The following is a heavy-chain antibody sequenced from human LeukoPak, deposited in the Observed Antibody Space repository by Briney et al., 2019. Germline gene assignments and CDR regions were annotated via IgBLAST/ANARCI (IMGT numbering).Heavy chain of an antibody. CDR1: GGSISSGGYS. J-gene: IGHJ3*02. V-gene: IGHV4-30-2*01. D-gene: IGHD3-22*01. CDR2: IYHSGST. CDR3: ARDRGSNYYDSSGYWTDRAFDI. Sequence: PSETLSLTCAVPGGSISSGGYSWSWIRQPPGKGLEWIGYIYHSGSTYYNPSLKGRVTISVDRSKNQFSLKLSSVTAADTAVYYCARDRGSNYYDSSGYWTDRAFDIWGQGTMVTVSS.